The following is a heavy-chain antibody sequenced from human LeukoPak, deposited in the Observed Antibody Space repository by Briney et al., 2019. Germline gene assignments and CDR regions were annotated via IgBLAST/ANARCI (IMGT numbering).Heavy chain of an antibody. CDR1: GDSISSGDYF. J-gene: IGHJ4*02. Sequence: PSETLSLTCTVSGDSISSGDYFWSWIRQPPGKGLEWIGYIYYSGSTYHNPSLKSRLTISLDTSENQFSLKLSSVTAADTAVYYCARGRVAVAGKAWDYWGQGTLVTVSS. D-gene: IGHD6-19*01. V-gene: IGHV4-30-4*01. CDR3: ARGRVAVAGKAWDY. CDR2: IYYSGST.